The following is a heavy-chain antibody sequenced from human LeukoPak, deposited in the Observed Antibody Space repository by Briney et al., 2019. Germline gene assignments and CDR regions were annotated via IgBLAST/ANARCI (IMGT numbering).Heavy chain of an antibody. V-gene: IGHV1-2*02. CDR2: INPNSGDT. CDR1: GYTFTGYN. Sequence: GASVTDSCKDSGYTFTGYNRYWVRQAPGQGPEWMGWINPNSGDTNYVQKFQGRVTMTSDTSISTAYMELSRLKSDDTAVYYCARDRIAGTRGFYGRDLWGREHTVTVS. J-gene: IGHJ6*02. D-gene: IGHD1-1*01. CDR3: ARDRIAGTRGFYGRDL.